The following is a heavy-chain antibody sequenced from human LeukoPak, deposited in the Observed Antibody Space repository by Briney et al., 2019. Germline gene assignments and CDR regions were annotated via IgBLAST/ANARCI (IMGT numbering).Heavy chain of an antibody. V-gene: IGHV4-34*01. Sequence: SETLSLTCAVYGGSFSGYYWSWIRQPPGKGLEWIGETNHSGSTNYNPSLKSRVTISVDTSKNQFSLKLSSVTAADTAVYYCARVLYYYDSSGYYSFDYWGQGTLVTVSS. D-gene: IGHD3-22*01. CDR2: TNHSGST. CDR1: GGSFSGYY. J-gene: IGHJ4*02. CDR3: ARVLYYYDSSGYYSFDY.